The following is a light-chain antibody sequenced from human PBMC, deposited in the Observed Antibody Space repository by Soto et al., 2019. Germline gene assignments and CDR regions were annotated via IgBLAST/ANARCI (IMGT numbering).Light chain of an antibody. CDR1: QSVSSW. J-gene: IGKJ5*01. V-gene: IGKV1-5*01. Sequence: DIQMTQSPSTLSAAVGDRVTITSRASQSVSSWLAWFQQKPGKAPKLLIYDASSLHRGVPSRFSGSGSGTEFTLTISSLQPDDSATYYCQQYNSYSITFGQGTRLEIK. CDR3: QQYNSYSIT. CDR2: DAS.